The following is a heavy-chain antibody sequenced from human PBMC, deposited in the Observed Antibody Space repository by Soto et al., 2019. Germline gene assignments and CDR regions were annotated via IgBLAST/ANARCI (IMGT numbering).Heavy chain of an antibody. V-gene: IGHV3-64*02. J-gene: IGHJ4*02. CDR2: ISSNGGST. Sequence: EVQLVESGEGLVQPGGSLRLSCAASGFTFSSYAMHWVRQAPGKGLEYVSAISSNGGSTYYADSVKGRFTISRDNSKNTLYLQMGSLRAEDMAVYYCARGDGDYAPPDYWGQGTLVTVSS. CDR3: ARGDGDYAPPDY. CDR1: GFTFSSYA. D-gene: IGHD4-17*01.